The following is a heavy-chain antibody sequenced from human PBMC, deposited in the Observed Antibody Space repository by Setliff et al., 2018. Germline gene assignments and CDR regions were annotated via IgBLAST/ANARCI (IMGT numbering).Heavy chain of an antibody. CDR2: IDPSGDYT. J-gene: IGHJ6*03. CDR3: ARGKLRYFDWLLSSYYYYYYMDV. Sequence: ASVKVSCKASGYTFTGYYMHWVRQAPGQGLEWMGIIDPSGDYTNYAQKFQGRVNMTRDTSISTAYMELSRLRSDDTAVYYCARGKLRYFDWLLSSYYYYYYMDVWGKGTTVTVSS. CDR1: GYTFTGYY. D-gene: IGHD3-9*01. V-gene: IGHV1-46*01.